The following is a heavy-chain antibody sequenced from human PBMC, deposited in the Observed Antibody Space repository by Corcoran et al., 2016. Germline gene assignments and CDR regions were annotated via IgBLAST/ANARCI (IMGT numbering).Heavy chain of an antibody. CDR1: GYSFSSYG. D-gene: IGHD6-13*01. Sequence: QVQLVQSGAEVKKPGASVKVSCMASGYSFSSYGITWVRQAPGQGLEWMGWISIYNGNTNYAQNLQGRVTMTTDTSTSTAYMVLRSMRSDDTAIYYCARVTEYSSSWGGYFDYWGQVALVTVSS. CDR3: ARVTEYSSSWGGYFDY. V-gene: IGHV1-18*01. J-gene: IGHJ4*02. CDR2: ISIYNGNT.